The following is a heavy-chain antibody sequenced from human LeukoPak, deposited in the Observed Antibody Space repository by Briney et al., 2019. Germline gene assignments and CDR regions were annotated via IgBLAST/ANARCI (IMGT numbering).Heavy chain of an antibody. D-gene: IGHD2-2*01. J-gene: IGHJ5*02. CDR3: ARVAIVVVPAPYNWFDP. V-gene: IGHV1-18*01. CDR1: GYTFTSYG. CDR2: ISAYNGNT. Sequence: ASVKVSCKASGYTFTSYGISWVRQAPGQGLEWMGWISAYNGNTNYAQKLQGRVTMTTDTSTSTAYMELRSLRSDDTAVYYCARVAIVVVPAPYNWFDPWGQGTLVTVS.